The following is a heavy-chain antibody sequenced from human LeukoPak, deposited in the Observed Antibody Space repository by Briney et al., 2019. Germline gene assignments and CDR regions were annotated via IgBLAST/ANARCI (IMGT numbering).Heavy chain of an antibody. V-gene: IGHV4-4*07. Sequence: SHSLSLTCSLAGGSLSSYYLTSIRQTAQQGLECVGGINTSGSTNYNPSLRSRVTMSVNTSKNQFSLNLTSVTAADTAVYSCAREGGDPRWLDPWGQGTLVTVSS. CDR1: GGSLSSYY. J-gene: IGHJ5*02. D-gene: IGHD6-25*01. CDR2: INTSGST. CDR3: AREGGDPRWLDP.